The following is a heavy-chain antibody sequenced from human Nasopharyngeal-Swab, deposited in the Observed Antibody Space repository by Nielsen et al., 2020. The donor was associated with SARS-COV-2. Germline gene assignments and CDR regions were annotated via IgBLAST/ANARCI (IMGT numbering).Heavy chain of an antibody. Sequence: GGSLRLSCAASGFTFGNYSMSWVRQAPGKRLEWVAYIKEDGSEKDYVDSVKGRFTIARDNIKNSLYLQMNSLIVEDTAVYFCARLPQNNWRLDSWGQGILVTVSS. CDR3: ARLPQNNWRLDS. CDR1: GFTFGNYS. J-gene: IGHJ4*02. CDR2: IKEDGSEK. V-gene: IGHV3-7*03. D-gene: IGHD1-20*01.